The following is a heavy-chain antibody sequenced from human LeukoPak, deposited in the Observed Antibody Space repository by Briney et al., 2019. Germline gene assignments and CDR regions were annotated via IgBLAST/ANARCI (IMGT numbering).Heavy chain of an antibody. CDR1: GFTFSSYA. CDR2: ISSNGGST. V-gene: IGHV3-64*01. CDR3: ARVLGHSSSSPVDY. J-gene: IGHJ4*02. D-gene: IGHD6-6*01. Sequence: GGSLRLSCAASGFTFSSYAMHWVRQAPGKGLEYVSAISSNGGSTYYANSVKGRFTISRDNSKNTLYLQMGSLRAEDMAVYYCARVLGHSSSSPVDYWGQGTLVTVSS.